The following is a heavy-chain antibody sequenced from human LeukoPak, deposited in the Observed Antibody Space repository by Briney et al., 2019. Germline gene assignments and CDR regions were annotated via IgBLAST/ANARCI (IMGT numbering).Heavy chain of an antibody. CDR3: TRDSGDGRYPLDS. V-gene: IGHV3-74*01. J-gene: IGHJ4*02. Sequence: VESLRLSCAASGFTFSRYWMHWVRQAPGKGLVWVSRINSDGSSTSYADSVKGRFSISRDNAKNTLDLQMDSLRAEDTAVYYCTRDSGDGRYPLDSWGQGTLVTVSS. CDR2: INSDGSST. CDR1: GFTFSRYW. D-gene: IGHD6-19*01.